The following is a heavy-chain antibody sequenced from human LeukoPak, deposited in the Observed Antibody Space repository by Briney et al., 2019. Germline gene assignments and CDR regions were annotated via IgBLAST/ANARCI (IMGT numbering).Heavy chain of an antibody. Sequence: SETLSLTCTVSGGSISSYYWSWIRQPPGKGLEWIGYIYYSGSTNYNPSLKSRVTISVDTPKNQFSLKLSSVTAADTAVYYCARSRGDGYNRYFDYWGQGTLVTVSS. V-gene: IGHV4-59*01. J-gene: IGHJ4*02. CDR2: IYYSGST. CDR3: ARSRGDGYNRYFDY. CDR1: GGSISSYY. D-gene: IGHD5-24*01.